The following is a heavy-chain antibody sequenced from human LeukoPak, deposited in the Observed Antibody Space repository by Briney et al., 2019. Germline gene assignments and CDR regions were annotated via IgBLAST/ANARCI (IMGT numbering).Heavy chain of an antibody. D-gene: IGHD3-22*01. CDR2: IYSGGST. CDR1: GFTVSSNY. CDR3: AGVIDYYDSSGYYAY. V-gene: IGHV3-53*01. Sequence: PGGSLRLSCAASGFTVSSNYMSWVRQAPGKGLEWVSVIYSGGSTYYADSVKGRFTISRDNSKNTLYLQMNSLRAEDTAVYYCAGVIDYYDSSGYYAYWGQGTLVTVSS. J-gene: IGHJ4*02.